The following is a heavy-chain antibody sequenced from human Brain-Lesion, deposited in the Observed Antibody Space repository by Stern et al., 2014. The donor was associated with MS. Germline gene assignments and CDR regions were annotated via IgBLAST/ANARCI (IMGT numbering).Heavy chain of an antibody. V-gene: IGHV3-21*01. D-gene: IGHD2-2*01. CDR1: GFNLSSYA. CDR2: ISSSSTYM. Sequence: VQLVQSGGGLVKPGGSLRLYCAASGFNLSSYAMNWVRQAPGKGLEWVSSISSSSTYMYHADSVKGRFTISRDNAKNSLYLQMKSLRAEDTGVYYCASSIVVVPAAENKGFDPWGQGTLVTVSS. CDR3: ASSIVVVPAAENKGFDP. J-gene: IGHJ5*02.